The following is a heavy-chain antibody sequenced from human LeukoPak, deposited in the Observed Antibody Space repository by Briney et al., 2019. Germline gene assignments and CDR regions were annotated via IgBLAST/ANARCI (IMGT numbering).Heavy chain of an antibody. CDR1: GGSISSYY. V-gene: IGHV4-59*01. J-gene: IGHJ4*02. Sequence: SETLSLTCTVSGGSISSYYWSWIREPPGKGLEWIGYIYYSGSTNYNPSLKSRVTISVDTSKNQFSLKLSSVTAADTAVYYCARLQKDGYNSIFFDYWGQGTLVTVSS. D-gene: IGHD5-24*01. CDR3: ARLQKDGYNSIFFDY. CDR2: IYYSGST.